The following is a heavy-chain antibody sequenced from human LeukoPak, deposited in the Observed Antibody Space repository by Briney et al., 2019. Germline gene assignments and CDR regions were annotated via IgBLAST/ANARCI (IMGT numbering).Heavy chain of an antibody. J-gene: IGHJ4*02. CDR2: ISWNSGSI. D-gene: IGHD4-17*01. CDR3: ARSPGDNDYVLGYYFDY. V-gene: IGHV3-9*01. CDR1: GFTFDEYA. Sequence: GGSLRLSCAASGFTFDEYAMHWVRQAPGKGLEWVSGISWNSGSIGYADSVKGRFTISRDNAKNSLYLQMNSLRAEDTALYYCARSPGDNDYVLGYYFDYWGQGTLVTVSS.